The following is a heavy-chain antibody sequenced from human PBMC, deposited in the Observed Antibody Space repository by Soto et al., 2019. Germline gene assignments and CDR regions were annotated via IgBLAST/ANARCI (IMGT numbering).Heavy chain of an antibody. CDR2: ISDNGNKK. CDR3: ARARNASDWSNYYSGMDV. J-gene: IGHJ6*02. CDR1: GFRFSNNA. Sequence: GSVILHCSVSGFRFSNNAKPWVRQAPDKGLKWVALISDNGNKKYHADSVKGRFTVSRDNFKNTLYLQMDSLRTEVAAVYYCARARNASDWSNYYSGMDVWGQGT. D-gene: IGHD6-19*01. V-gene: IGHV3-30*01.